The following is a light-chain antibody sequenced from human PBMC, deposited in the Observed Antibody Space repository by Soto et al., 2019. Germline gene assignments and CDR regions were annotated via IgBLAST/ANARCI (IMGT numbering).Light chain of an antibody. J-gene: IGKJ1*01. Sequence: EIVLTQSPGTLSLSPGERAILSCRASQSVGSLLAWYQHNPGQAPRLLIFDASYRAAGIPARFRGSGSGTEFALAISSLQSEDFAMYYCHQYGISPGTFGQGTKVDIK. CDR1: QSVGSL. V-gene: IGKV3-11*01. CDR3: HQYGISPGT. CDR2: DAS.